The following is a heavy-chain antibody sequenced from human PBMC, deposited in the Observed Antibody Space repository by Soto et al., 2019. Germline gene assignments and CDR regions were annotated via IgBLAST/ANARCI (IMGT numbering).Heavy chain of an antibody. D-gene: IGHD2-15*01. V-gene: IGHV1-8*01. CDR2: MNPNSGNT. Sequence: QVQLVQSGAEVKKPGASVKVSCKASGYTFTSYDINWVRQATGQGLEWMGWMNPNSGNTGYAQKFQGRVTMTRNTPISTGYMELSSLRSEDTAVYYCAGCRCSGGSCYCYYYCYGMDVWGQGTTVTVSS. CDR1: GYTFTSYD. CDR3: AGCRCSGGSCYCYYYCYGMDV. J-gene: IGHJ6*02.